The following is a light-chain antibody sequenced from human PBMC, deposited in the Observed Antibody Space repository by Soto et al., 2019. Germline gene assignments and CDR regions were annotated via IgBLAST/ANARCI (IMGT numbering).Light chain of an antibody. CDR1: SSNIGAGYD. Sequence: QSVLTQPPSVSGAPGQRVTIACTGSSSNIGAGYDVHWYQQLPGTVPKLLIYSNTNRPSGVPDRFSGYKSGTSASLAITGLQAEDEADYYCQAYDSSLSGSVFGGGTKLTVL. J-gene: IGLJ2*01. CDR2: SNT. V-gene: IGLV1-40*01. CDR3: QAYDSSLSGSV.